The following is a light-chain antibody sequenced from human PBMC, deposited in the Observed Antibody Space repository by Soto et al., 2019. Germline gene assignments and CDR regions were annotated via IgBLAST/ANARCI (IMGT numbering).Light chain of an antibody. CDR2: RAS. CDR1: QRISSSY. V-gene: IGKV3-20*01. J-gene: IGKJ2*03. CDR3: LQYGKPRRNG. Sequence: EIVLTQSPGTPSLSPGERATPSYRASQRISSSYLAWYQQKPGQAPRVLIYRASSRATGIPNRFSGSGSGTDFTLAISSLEPEVFAVYFCLQYGKPRRNGFGQGTKVEIK.